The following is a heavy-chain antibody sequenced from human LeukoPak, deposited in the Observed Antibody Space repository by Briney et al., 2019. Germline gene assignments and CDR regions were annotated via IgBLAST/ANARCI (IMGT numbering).Heavy chain of an antibody. CDR1: GFTFSSYW. Sequence: GGSLRLSCAASGFTFSSYWMSWVRQAPGKGLEWVANIKQDGSEKYYVDSVKGRFTISRDNAKNSLYLQMNSLRAEDTAVYYCARDEYDYVWGSYTRVYYFDYWGKGTLVTVSS. CDR2: IKQDGSEK. CDR3: ARDEYDYVWGSYTRVYYFDY. V-gene: IGHV3-7*01. D-gene: IGHD3-16*01. J-gene: IGHJ4*02.